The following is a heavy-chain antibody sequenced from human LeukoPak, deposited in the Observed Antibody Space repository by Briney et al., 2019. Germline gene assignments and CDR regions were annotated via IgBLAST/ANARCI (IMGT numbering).Heavy chain of an antibody. J-gene: IGHJ4*02. CDR2: IRYDGGNK. CDR3: AKDDSIAAAGIRSPIDY. CDR1: GFTFSSYE. D-gene: IGHD6-13*01. Sequence: GGSLRLSCAASGFTFSSYEMNWVRQAPGKGLEWVAFIRYDGGNKYYADSVKGRFTISRDNSKNTLYLQMNSLRAEDTAVYYCAKDDSIAAAGIRSPIDYWGQGTLVTVSS. V-gene: IGHV3-30*02.